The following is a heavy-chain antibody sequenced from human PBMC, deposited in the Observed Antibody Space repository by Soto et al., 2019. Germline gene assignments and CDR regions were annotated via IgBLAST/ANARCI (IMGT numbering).Heavy chain of an antibody. CDR1: GGSISSGDYY. Sequence: QVQLQESGPGLVKPSQTLSLTCTVSGGSISSGDYYWSWIRQPPGKGLEWIGYIYYSGSTYYNPSLKSRVTISVDTSKNQFSLKLSSVTAADTAVYYWARDKPYYYDSRGPLGFDPWGQGTLVTVSS. V-gene: IGHV4-30-4*01. CDR3: ARDKPYYYDSRGPLGFDP. CDR2: IYYSGST. D-gene: IGHD3-22*01. J-gene: IGHJ5*02.